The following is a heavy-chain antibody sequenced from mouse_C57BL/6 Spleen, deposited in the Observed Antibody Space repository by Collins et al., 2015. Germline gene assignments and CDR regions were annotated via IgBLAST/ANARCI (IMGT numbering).Heavy chain of an antibody. CDR1: GFTFSDFY. CDR3: ARDDYDWYFDV. D-gene: IGHD2-4*01. Sequence: EVKLVESGGGLVQPGGSLRLSCATSGFTFSDFYMEWVRQPPGKRLEWIAASRNKANDYTTEYSASVKGRFIVSRDTSQSILYLQMNALRAEDTATYYCARDDYDWYFDVWGAGTTVTVSS. V-gene: IGHV7-1*02. CDR2: SRNKANDYTT. J-gene: IGHJ1*01.